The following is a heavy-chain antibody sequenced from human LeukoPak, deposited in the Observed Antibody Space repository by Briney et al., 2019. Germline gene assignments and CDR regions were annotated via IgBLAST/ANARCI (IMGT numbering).Heavy chain of an antibody. CDR3: ARGTVTMSMKAFDI. V-gene: IGHV4-59*08. J-gene: IGHJ3*02. CDR1: AGSISTYY. Sequence: SETLSLTCTVSAGSISTYYRSWIRQPPGKGLEWLAYMYYGGTGYYNPSLKSRVTMSIATSKRQFSLKLSSVTAADTAVYYCARGTVTMSMKAFDIWGQGTMVTVSS. D-gene: IGHD4-17*01. CDR2: MYYGGTG.